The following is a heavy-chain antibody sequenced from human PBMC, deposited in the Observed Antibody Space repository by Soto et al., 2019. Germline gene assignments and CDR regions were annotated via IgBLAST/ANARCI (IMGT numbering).Heavy chain of an antibody. V-gene: IGHV1-2*02. CDR3: ARVRTMTSAGDV. D-gene: IGHD3-22*01. CDR1: GYTFTGYY. CDR2: INPNSGGT. J-gene: IGHJ6*02. Sequence: ASVKVSCKASGYTFTGYYMHWVRQAPGQGLEWMGWINPNSGGTNYAQKFQGRVTMTRDTSISTAYMELSRLRSDDTAVYYCARVRTMTSAGDVWGQGTTVTVSS.